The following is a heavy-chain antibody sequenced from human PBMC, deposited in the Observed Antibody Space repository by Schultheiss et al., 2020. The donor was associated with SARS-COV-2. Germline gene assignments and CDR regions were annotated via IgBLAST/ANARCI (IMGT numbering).Heavy chain of an antibody. CDR1: GGSISSGGYS. D-gene: IGHD3-10*01. CDR3: ARGSGSRYGMDV. J-gene: IGHJ6*02. V-gene: IGHV4-30-2*01. CDR2: INHSGST. Sequence: SETLSLTCAVSGGSISSGGYSWSWIRQPPGKGLEWIGEINHSGSTNYNPSLKSRVTISVDTSKNQFSLKLSSVTAADTAVYYCARGSGSRYGMDVWGQGTTVTVSS.